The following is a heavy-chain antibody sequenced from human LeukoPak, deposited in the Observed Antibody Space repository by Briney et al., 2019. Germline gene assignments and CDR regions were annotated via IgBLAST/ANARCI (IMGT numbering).Heavy chain of an antibody. J-gene: IGHJ5*02. CDR2: IRTKANTYAT. CDR1: GFTFSSYE. CDR3: TSNNYGSENWLDP. Sequence: GGSLRLSCAASGFTFSSYEMNWVRQGPGKGLEWVGRIRTKANTYATVYAASVKGRFTISRDDSNNTAYLQMNSLRNEDTAVYYCTSNNYGSENWLDPWGQGTLVTVSS. V-gene: IGHV3-73*01. D-gene: IGHD3-10*01.